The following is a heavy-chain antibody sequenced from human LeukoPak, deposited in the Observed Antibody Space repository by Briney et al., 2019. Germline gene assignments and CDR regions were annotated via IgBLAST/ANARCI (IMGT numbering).Heavy chain of an antibody. Sequence: GSLRLSCAASGFTFSSYSMNWVRQAPGKGLEWIGSIYYSGSTYYNPSLKSRVTISVDTSKNQFSLKLSSVTAADTAVYYCASYSSSWYISGFFDYWGQGTLVTVSS. V-gene: IGHV4-59*05. CDR1: GFTFSSYSMN. D-gene: IGHD6-13*01. CDR2: IYYSGST. CDR3: ASYSSSWYISGFFDY. J-gene: IGHJ4*02.